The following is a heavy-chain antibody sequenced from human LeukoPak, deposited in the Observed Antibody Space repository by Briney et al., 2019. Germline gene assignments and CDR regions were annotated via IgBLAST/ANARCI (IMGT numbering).Heavy chain of an antibody. CDR3: ARGVERRLEYFQH. CDR1: GFTFSSYS. D-gene: IGHD3-3*01. V-gene: IGHV3-21*01. Sequence: GESLKISCAASGFTFSSYSMNWVRQAPGKGLEWVSSISSSSSYIYYADSVKGRFTISRDNAKNSLYLQMNSLRAEDTAVYYCARGVERRLEYFQHWGQGTLVTVSS. J-gene: IGHJ1*01. CDR2: ISSSSSYI.